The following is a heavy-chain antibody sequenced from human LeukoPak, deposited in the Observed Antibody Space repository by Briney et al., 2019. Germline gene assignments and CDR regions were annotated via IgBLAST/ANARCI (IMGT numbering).Heavy chain of an antibody. CDR3: ARGPNYAFWSGSYYYYMDV. J-gene: IGHJ6*03. V-gene: IGHV1-8*01. CDR1: GYTFTSYD. Sequence: ASVKVSCKAPGYTFTSYDINWVRQATGQGLEWMGWMNPNSGNTGYAQKFQGRVTMTRSTSINTAYMELSSLRSEDTAVYYCARGPNYAFWSGSYYYYMDVWGKGTTVTVSS. D-gene: IGHD3-3*01. CDR2: MNPNSGNT.